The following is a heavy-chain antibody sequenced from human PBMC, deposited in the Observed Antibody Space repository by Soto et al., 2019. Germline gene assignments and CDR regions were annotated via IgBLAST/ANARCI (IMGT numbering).Heavy chain of an antibody. V-gene: IGHV3-66*01. CDR1: GFTVSSNY. CDR2: IYSGGST. CDR3: ARDRGNYRPGGLDY. D-gene: IGHD4-4*01. Sequence: GGSLRLSCAASGFTVSSNYMSWVRQAPGKGLEWVSGIYSGGSTYYADSVKGRFTISRDNSKNTLYLQMNSLRAEDTAVYYCARDRGNYRPGGLDYWGQGTLVTVSS. J-gene: IGHJ4*02.